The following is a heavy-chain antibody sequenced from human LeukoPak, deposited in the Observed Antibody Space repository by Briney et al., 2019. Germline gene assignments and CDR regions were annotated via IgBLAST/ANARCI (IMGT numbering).Heavy chain of an antibody. CDR2: ISGSGGST. D-gene: IGHD5-18*01. J-gene: IGHJ4*02. CDR3: AKCLGMQLWWGNDY. CDR1: GFTFSSYA. Sequence: GGSLRLSCAASGFTFSSYAMSWVRQAPGKGLEWVSAISGSGGSTYYADSVKGRFTISRDNSKNTLYLQMNSLRAEDTAVYYCAKCLGMQLWWGNDYWGQGTLVTVSS. V-gene: IGHV3-23*01.